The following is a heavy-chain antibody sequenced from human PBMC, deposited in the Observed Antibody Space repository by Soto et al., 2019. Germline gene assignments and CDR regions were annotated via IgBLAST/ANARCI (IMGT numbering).Heavy chain of an antibody. CDR2: MFYSEAT. V-gene: IGHV4-39*01. CDR1: GGSISDISYC. Sequence: QLQLQESGPGLVKPSETLSLTCTVSGGSISDISYCWGWIRQPPGKGLQWIGCMFYSEATYYNPSLKNRVTLSVDTSNNEFSLKLVSVTAPDTAVYYCARHKSGSDWLDPWGQGTLVTVSS. D-gene: IGHD2-15*01. CDR3: ARHKSGSDWLDP. J-gene: IGHJ5*02.